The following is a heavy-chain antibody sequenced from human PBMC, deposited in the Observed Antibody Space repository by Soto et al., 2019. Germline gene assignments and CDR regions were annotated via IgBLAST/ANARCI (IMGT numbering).Heavy chain of an antibody. Sequence: GGSLRLSCAVSGFRFSSYGMHWVRQAPGKGLEWVANIKQDGSEKYYVDSVKGRFTISRDNAKNSLYLQMNSLRAEDTAVYYCARGGRRSGSYADAFDIWGQGKMVTVSS. CDR3: ARGGRRSGSYADAFDI. J-gene: IGHJ3*02. D-gene: IGHD1-26*01. CDR2: IKQDGSEK. V-gene: IGHV3-7*03. CDR1: GFRFSSYG.